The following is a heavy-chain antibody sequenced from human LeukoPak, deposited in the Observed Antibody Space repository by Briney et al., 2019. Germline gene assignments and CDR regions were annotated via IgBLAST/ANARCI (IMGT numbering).Heavy chain of an antibody. J-gene: IGHJ6*02. CDR2: FDFSGST. D-gene: IGHD4-17*01. V-gene: IGHV4-4*07. Sequence: SETLSLTCTVPGGSFSSYYWSWVRQPAGKGLEWIGRFDFSGSTNYNPSLKSRVTMSGDKSKNQFSLKLSSVTAADTAVYYCAREDPQTTVPEGMDVWGQGTTVTVSS. CDR3: AREDPQTTVPEGMDV. CDR1: GGSFSSYY.